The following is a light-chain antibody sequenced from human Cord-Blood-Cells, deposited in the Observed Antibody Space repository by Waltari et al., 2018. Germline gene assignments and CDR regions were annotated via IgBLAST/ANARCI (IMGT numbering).Light chain of an antibody. CDR1: SSEFGGYNY. CDR3: CSYAGSYTWV. J-gene: IGLJ3*02. Sequence: QSALTQPRSVSGSPGQSVTITCTGTSSEFGGYNYVSWYQQPPGKAPKLMIDDVSKRPSGVPDRFSGSKSGNTASLTISGLQAEDEADYYCCSYAGSYTWVFGGGTKLTVL. V-gene: IGLV2-11*01. CDR2: DVS.